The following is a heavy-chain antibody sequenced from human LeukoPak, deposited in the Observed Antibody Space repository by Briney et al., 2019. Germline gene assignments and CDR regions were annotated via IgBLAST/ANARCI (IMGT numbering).Heavy chain of an antibody. CDR3: ARDQGMATITGFDH. Sequence: GGSLRLSCAASGFTFSDYHMSWIRQAPGKGLEWVSYISSSGSTTDYADSMKGRFTISRDNAKSSLFLQMNSLRAEDTAVYYCARDQGMATITGFDHWGQGTLVTVSS. J-gene: IGHJ4*02. V-gene: IGHV3-11*01. CDR2: ISSSGSTT. CDR1: GFTFSDYH. D-gene: IGHD5-24*01.